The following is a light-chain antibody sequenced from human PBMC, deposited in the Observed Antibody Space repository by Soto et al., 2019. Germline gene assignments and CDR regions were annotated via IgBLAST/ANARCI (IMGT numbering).Light chain of an antibody. CDR1: SSNIGAGYD. J-gene: IGLJ1*01. Sequence: QTVVTQPPSVSGAPGQRVTISCTGSSSNIGAGYDVHWYQQLPGTAPKLLIYGNSNRPSGVPDRFSGSKSGTSASLAITGLQAEDDADYYCQSYGSSLSGYVFGTGTKVTVL. CDR2: GNS. V-gene: IGLV1-40*01. CDR3: QSYGSSLSGYV.